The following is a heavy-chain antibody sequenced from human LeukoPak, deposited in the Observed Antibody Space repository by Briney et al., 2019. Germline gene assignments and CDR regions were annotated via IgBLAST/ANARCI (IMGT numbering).Heavy chain of an antibody. V-gene: IGHV3-7*01. Sequence: PGGSLRLSLAAWGFRLVSCWRTWLRQAPGKGLECVGNIKFDGSEIYYRDSVRGRFTISRDNAKNSLYLHMNSLRVEYTGVYYCTRDLSHDSSGWGQGTMAIVS. CDR2: IKFDGSEI. J-gene: IGHJ4*02. CDR3: TRDLSHDSSG. CDR1: GFRLVSCW. D-gene: IGHD3-22*01.